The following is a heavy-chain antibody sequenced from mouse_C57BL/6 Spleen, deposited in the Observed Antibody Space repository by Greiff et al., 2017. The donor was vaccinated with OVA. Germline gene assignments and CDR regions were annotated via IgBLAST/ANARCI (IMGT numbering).Heavy chain of an antibody. V-gene: IGHV1-72*01. D-gene: IGHD2-5*01. CDR1: GYTFTSYW. J-gene: IGHJ2*01. CDR2: IDPNSGGT. CDR3: ERGAYYSNYVEGYFDY. Sequence: QVQPQQPGAELVKPGASVKLSCKASGYTFTSYWMHWVKQRPGRGLEWIGRIDPNSGGTKYNEKFKSKATLTVDKPSSTAYMQLSSLTSEDSAVYYCERGAYYSNYVEGYFDYWGQGTTLTVSS.